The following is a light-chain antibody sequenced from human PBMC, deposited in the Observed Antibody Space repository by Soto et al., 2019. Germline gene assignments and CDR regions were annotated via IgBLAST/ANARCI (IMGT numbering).Light chain of an antibody. CDR3: CSYAGSGTYV. CDR1: HKEGGNYTL. CDR2: EVS. Sequence: QALLNPPASVSGSPGKADTLPRPGNHKEGGNYTLVTWYQQHPGKAPQLMIYEVSKRPSGVSDRFSGSKSGNTASLTISGLQADDEADYYCCSYAGSGTYVFGTGTKVTVL. V-gene: IGLV2-23*02. J-gene: IGLJ1*01.